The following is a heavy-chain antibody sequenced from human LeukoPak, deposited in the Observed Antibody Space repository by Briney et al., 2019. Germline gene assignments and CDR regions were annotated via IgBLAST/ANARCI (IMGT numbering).Heavy chain of an antibody. CDR3: ARHITPADNGRRLDY. V-gene: IGHV1-69*06. Sequence: ASVKVSRKASGGTFSSYAISWVRRAPGQGLEWMGGIIPIFGTANYAQKFEGRVTITADKSTSTAYMELSSLRSEDTAVYYCARHITPADNGRRLDYWGQGILVTVSS. D-gene: IGHD2-2*01. CDR1: GGTFSSYA. CDR2: IIPIFGTA. J-gene: IGHJ4*02.